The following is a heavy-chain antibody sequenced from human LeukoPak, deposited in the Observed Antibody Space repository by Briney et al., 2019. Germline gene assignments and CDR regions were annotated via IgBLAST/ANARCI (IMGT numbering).Heavy chain of an antibody. D-gene: IGHD3-22*01. CDR1: GYSISSGYH. J-gene: IGHJ1*01. CDR2: IYHSGST. V-gene: IGHV4-38-2*02. Sequence: PSGTLSLTCTVSGYSISSGYHWGWIRQLPGKGLEWIGSIYHSGSTYYNPSLKSRVTISVDTSKNQFSLKLRSVTAADTAVYYCARVVQSTDSSGFYLPEYFQHWGQGTLVTVSS. CDR3: ARVVQSTDSSGFYLPEYFQH.